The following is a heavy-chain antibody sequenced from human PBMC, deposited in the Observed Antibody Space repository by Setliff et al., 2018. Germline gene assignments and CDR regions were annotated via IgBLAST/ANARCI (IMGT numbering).Heavy chain of an antibody. J-gene: IGHJ6*03. CDR1: GGSISSYY. V-gene: IGHV4-59*01. Sequence: PSETLSLTCTVSGGSISSYYWSWIRQPPGKELEWIAYIYYTGSTYYNPSLKSRVSISIDTSKNQFSLKLSSVTAADTAVYYCARHKSNGSGSYPSLYMDVWGKGIMVTV. CDR2: IYYTGST. D-gene: IGHD3-10*01. CDR3: ARHKSNGSGSYPSLYMDV.